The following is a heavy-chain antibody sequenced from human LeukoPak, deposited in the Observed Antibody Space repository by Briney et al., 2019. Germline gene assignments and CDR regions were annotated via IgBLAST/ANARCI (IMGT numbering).Heavy chain of an antibody. D-gene: IGHD2-21*02. CDR2: IYYSGST. V-gene: IGHV4-39*07. J-gene: IGHJ3*02. CDR1: GGSISSSSYY. Sequence: SETLSLTCTVSGGSISSSSYYWGWIRQPPGKGLEWIGSIYYSGSTYYNPSLKSRVTISVDTSKNQFSLKLSSVTAADTAVYYCAREWGLLPLAYCGGDCRSDAFDIWGQGTMVTVSS. CDR3: AREWGLLPLAYCGGDCRSDAFDI.